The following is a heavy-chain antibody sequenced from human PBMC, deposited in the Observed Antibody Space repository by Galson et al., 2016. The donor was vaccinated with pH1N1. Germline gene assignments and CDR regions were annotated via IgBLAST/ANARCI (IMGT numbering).Heavy chain of an antibody. J-gene: IGHJ4*02. V-gene: IGHV3-7*03. Sequence: SLRLSCAAFEFTLQTYPMSWVRQVPGKELEWVANINQDGIEKNYVDSVKGRFIISRDVAKNSLYLQMSRLTAEDTATYFCSRDGDRRGDYRPWGDYWGQGSLVIVSS. CDR3: SRDGDRRGDYRPWGDY. D-gene: IGHD4-17*01. CDR2: INQDGIEK. CDR1: EFTLQTYP.